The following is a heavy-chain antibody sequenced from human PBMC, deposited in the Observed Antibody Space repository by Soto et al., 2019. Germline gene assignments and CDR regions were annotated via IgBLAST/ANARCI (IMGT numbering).Heavy chain of an antibody. V-gene: IGHV3-53*01. CDR1: GFTVSSNY. CDR2: IYSGGST. CDR3: ARVRTTDDAFGI. D-gene: IGHD4-17*01. J-gene: IGHJ3*02. Sequence: GGSLRLSCAASGFTVSSNYMSWVRQAPGKGLEWVSVIYSGGSTYYADSVKGRFTISRDNSKNTLYLQMNSLRAEDTAVYYCARVRTTDDAFGIWGQGTMVTVSS.